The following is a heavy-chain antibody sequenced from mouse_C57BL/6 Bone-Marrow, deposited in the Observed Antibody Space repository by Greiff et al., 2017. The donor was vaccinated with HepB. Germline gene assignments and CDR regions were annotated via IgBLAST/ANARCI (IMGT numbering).Heavy chain of an antibody. V-gene: IGHV1-55*01. Sequence: QVQLQQPGAELVKPGASVKMSCKASGYTFTSYWITWVKQRPGQGLEWIGDIYPGSGSTNYNEKFKSKATLTVDTSSSTAYMQLSSLTSEDSAVYYCASGGIITTVVATDYFDYWGQGTTLTVSS. CDR1: GYTFTSYW. CDR3: ASGGIITTVVATDYFDY. CDR2: IYPGSGST. J-gene: IGHJ2*01. D-gene: IGHD1-1*01.